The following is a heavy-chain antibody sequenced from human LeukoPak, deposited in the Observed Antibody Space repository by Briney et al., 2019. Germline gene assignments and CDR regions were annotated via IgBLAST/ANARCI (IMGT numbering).Heavy chain of an antibody. CDR1: GFSLSTPEMC. V-gene: IGHV2-70*17. CDR2: IDWDDDK. Sequence: SGPALVKPTQTLTLTCTFSGFSLSTPEMCVTWIRQPPGKALEWLARIDWDDDKFYSPSLRTRLTISKDTPKNQVVLRMTNMGPVDTGTYYCARMTPDSPSFDYWGQGALITVSS. D-gene: IGHD2-15*01. CDR3: ARMTPDSPSFDY. J-gene: IGHJ4*02.